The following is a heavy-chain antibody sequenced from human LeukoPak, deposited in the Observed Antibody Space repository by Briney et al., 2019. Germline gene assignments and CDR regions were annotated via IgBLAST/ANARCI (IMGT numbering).Heavy chain of an antibody. J-gene: IGHJ5*02. CDR3: ANYGSGSYRFDP. CDR2: IHHSGSS. Sequence: TSETLSLTCTVSGGSISSGGYYWSWIRQHPGKGLEWIGYIHHSGSSYYNPSLESRVIISVDTSKNQFSLKLNSVTAADTAVYYCANYGSGSYRFDPWGQGTLVTVSS. D-gene: IGHD3-10*01. V-gene: IGHV4-31*03. CDR1: GGSISSGGYY.